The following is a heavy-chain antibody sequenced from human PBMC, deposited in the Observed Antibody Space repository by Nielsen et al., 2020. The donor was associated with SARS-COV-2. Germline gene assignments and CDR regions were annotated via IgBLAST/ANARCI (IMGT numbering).Heavy chain of an antibody. V-gene: IGHV1-8*02. J-gene: IGHJ6*02. CDR1: GYTFTSYG. CDR3: ARGPGGSYFYYYYGMDV. Sequence: ASVKVSCKASGYTFTSYGISWVRQAPGQGLEWMGWMNPNSGNTGYAQKFQGRVTMTRNTSISTAYMELSSLRSEDTAVYYCARGPGGSYFYYYYGMDVWGQGTTVTVSS. D-gene: IGHD1-26*01. CDR2: MNPNSGNT.